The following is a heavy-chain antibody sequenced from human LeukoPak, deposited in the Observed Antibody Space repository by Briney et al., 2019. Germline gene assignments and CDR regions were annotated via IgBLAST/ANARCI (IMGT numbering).Heavy chain of an antibody. CDR1: GFTFSSYA. CDR3: AKDVTTSGTTRFDY. V-gene: IGHV3-23*01. J-gene: IGHJ4*02. D-gene: IGHD4-17*01. CDR2: ISGSGGST. Sequence: GGSLRLSCAASGFTFSSYAMNWVRQAPGKGLEWVSVISGSGGSTYFADSVKGRFTISRDDSKKTLYLQMNSMRAEDTAVYYCAKDVTTSGTTRFDYWGQGTLVTVSS.